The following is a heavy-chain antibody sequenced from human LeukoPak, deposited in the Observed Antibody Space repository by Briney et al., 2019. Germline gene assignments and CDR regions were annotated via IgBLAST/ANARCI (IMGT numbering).Heavy chain of an antibody. CDR3: ARSIFGVVMGDY. V-gene: IGHV4-61*02. J-gene: IGHJ4*02. Sequence: SETLSLTCTVSGGSISSGSYYWSWIRQPAGKGLEWIGRIYTSGSTNYNPSLKSRVTISVDTSKNQFSLKLSSVTAADTAVYHCARSIFGVVMGDYWGQGTLVTVSS. D-gene: IGHD3-3*01. CDR2: IYTSGST. CDR1: GGSISSGSYY.